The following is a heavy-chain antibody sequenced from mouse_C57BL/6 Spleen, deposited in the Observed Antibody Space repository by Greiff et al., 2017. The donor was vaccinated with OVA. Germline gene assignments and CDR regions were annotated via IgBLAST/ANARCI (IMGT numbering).Heavy chain of an antibody. D-gene: IGHD4-1*01. CDR3: ARANSWFAY. CDR2: ISSGSGTI. J-gene: IGHJ3*01. CDR1: GFTFSDYG. V-gene: IGHV5-17*01. Sequence: EVHLVESGGGLVKPGGSLKLSCAASGFTFSDYGMHWVRQAPEKGLEWVAYISSGSGTIYYADTVKGRFTISTDNATNTHFLQMTRLRSEDTAMYYCARANSWFAYWGQGTLVTVSA.